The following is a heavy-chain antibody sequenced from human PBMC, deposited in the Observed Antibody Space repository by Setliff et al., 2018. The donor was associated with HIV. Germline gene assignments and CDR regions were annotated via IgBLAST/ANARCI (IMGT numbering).Heavy chain of an antibody. D-gene: IGHD7-27*01. V-gene: IGHV4-4*08. CDR2: IYTSGST. CDR3: ARSLFLGYYFDY. Sequence: SETLSLTCTVSGGSISSYYWSWIRQPPGKGLEWIGYIYTSGSTNYNPSLKSRVTISVDTSKNQFSLKLSSVTAADTAVYYCARSLFLGYYFDYWGQGTLVTVYS. CDR1: GGSISSYY. J-gene: IGHJ4*02.